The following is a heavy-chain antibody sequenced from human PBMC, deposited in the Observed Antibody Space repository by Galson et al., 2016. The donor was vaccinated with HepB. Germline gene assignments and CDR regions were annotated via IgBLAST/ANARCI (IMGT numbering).Heavy chain of an antibody. CDR2: IRQSRGSEPI. V-gene: IGHV3-11*01. CDR1: GFSLHGYY. J-gene: IGHJ3*01. Sequence: SLRHSCAASGFSLHGYYMGWNRQAPGKGLEFVAHIRQSRGSEPISYADSVTGRFTISRDDAQKSLSLQMNSLRGEDTSVYFCARVGNYVVLGAFDLWGQGTMVTVSS. CDR3: ARVGNYVVLGAFDL. D-gene: IGHD4-11*01.